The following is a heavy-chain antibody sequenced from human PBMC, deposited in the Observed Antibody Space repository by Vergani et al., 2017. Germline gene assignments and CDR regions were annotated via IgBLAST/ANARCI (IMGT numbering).Heavy chain of an antibody. V-gene: IGHV6-1*01. D-gene: IGHD5-24*01. CDR2: TYYRSKWYN. Sequence: QVQLQQSGPGLVKPSQTLSLTCAISGDSVSSNSAAWNWIRQSPSRGLEWLGRTYYRSKWYNDYAVSVKSRITINPDTSKNPFSLQLNSVTPEDTAVYYCARNSRDGYNTYYYGMDVWGQGTTVTVSS. J-gene: IGHJ6*02. CDR1: GDSVSSNSAA. CDR3: ARNSRDGYNTYYYGMDV.